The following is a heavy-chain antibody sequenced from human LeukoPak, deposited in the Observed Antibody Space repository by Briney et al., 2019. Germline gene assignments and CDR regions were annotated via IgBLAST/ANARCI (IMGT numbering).Heavy chain of an antibody. V-gene: IGHV3-48*04. J-gene: IGHJ4*02. CDR1: GFTFSSYP. CDR2: ISTSASTM. CDR3: AGRGTSRSSYYFDY. D-gene: IGHD1-26*01. Sequence: GGSLRLSCAASGFTFSSYPMNWVRQAPGKGLEWVSYISTSASTMYYADSVKGRFTSSRDNAKNSLYLQMNSLRAEDTAVYYCAGRGTSRSSYYFDYWGQGTLVTVSS.